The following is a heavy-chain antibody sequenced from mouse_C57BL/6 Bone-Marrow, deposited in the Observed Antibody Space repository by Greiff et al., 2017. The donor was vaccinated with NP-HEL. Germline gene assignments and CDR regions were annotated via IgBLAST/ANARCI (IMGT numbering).Heavy chain of an antibody. D-gene: IGHD1-1*01. CDR3: ARRGYYYEGGDDFDD. CDR2: IYPRSGNT. V-gene: IGHV1-81*01. J-gene: IGHJ2*01. CDR1: GYTFTSYG. Sequence: QVQLQQSGAELARPGASVKLSCKASGYTFTSYGISWVKQRTGQGLEWIGEIYPRSGNTYYNEKFTGKATLTADTSTSTAYMELRSLTSEDSAVYYCARRGYYYEGGDDFDDWGKGTTLTVSS.